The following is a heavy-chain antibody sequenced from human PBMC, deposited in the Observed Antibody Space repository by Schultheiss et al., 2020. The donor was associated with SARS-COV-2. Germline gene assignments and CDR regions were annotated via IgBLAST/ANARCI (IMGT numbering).Heavy chain of an antibody. J-gene: IGHJ2*01. CDR1: GYTFTSYG. D-gene: IGHD2-2*01. CDR3: ARAGLMMYQLLLYFDL. V-gene: IGHV1-69*13. Sequence: SVKVSCKASGYTFTSYGISWVRQAPGQGLEWMGGIIPIFGTANYAQKFQGRVTITADESTSTAYMELSSLRSEDTAVYYCARAGLMMYQLLLYFDLWGRGTLVTVSS. CDR2: IIPIFGTA.